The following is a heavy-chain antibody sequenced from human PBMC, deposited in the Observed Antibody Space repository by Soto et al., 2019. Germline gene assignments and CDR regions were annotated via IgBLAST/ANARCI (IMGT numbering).Heavy chain of an antibody. D-gene: IGHD5-12*01. CDR1: GYTFTGYY. V-gene: IGHV1-2*04. CDR2: INPNSGGT. J-gene: IGHJ6*02. CDR3: ARVPWDSGYDSDYYYGMDV. Sequence: QVQLVQSGAEVKKPGASVKVSCKASGYTFTGYYMHWVRQAPGQGLEWMGWINPNSGGTNYAQKFQGWVTMTRDTSISTAYMELSRLRSDDTAVYYCARVPWDSGYDSDYYYGMDVWGQGTTVTVSS.